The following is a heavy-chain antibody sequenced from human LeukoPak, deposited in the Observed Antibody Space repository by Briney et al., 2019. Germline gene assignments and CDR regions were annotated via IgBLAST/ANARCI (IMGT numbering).Heavy chain of an antibody. CDR2: IISKTDGGTI. CDR1: GFTFSNTW. J-gene: IGHJ3*02. CDR3: TASRGYGAFDI. D-gene: IGHD6-13*01. V-gene: IGHV3-15*01. Sequence: GGSLRLSCAASGFTFSNTWMNWVRQAPGKGLEWVGRIISKTDGGTIDYAAPVKGRFTISRDDSKNTLYLHVNSLKNEDTAVYYCTASRGYGAFDIWGQGTMVTVSS.